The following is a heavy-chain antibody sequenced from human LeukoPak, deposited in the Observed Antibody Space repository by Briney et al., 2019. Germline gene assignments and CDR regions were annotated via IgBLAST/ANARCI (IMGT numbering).Heavy chain of an antibody. CDR3: TRGVLGYCSGGSCYSDSLFDY. D-gene: IGHD2-15*01. CDR1: GFTFGDYA. CDR2: IRSKAYGGTT. Sequence: PGRSLRLSCTASGFTFGDYAMSWFRQGPGKGREWVGFIRSKAYGGTTEYAGSVKGRMTISRDDSKSIAYLQMNSLKTEDTAVYYCTRGVLGYCSGGSCYSDSLFDYWGQGTLVTVSS. J-gene: IGHJ4*02. V-gene: IGHV3-49*03.